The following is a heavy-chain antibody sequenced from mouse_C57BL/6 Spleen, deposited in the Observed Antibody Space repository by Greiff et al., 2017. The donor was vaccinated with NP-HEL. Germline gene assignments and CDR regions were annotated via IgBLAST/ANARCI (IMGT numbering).Heavy chain of an antibody. Sequence: QVQLQQSGAELVKPGASVKMSCKASGYTFTSYWITWVKQRPGQGLEWIGDIYPGSGSTNYNEKFKSKATLTVDTSSSTAYMQLSSLTSEDSAVYYCARERILEFITTPTSYGGFAYWGQGTLVTVSA. CDR1: GYTFTSYW. CDR2: IYPGSGST. D-gene: IGHD1-1*01. J-gene: IGHJ3*01. CDR3: ARERILEFITTPTSYGGFAY. V-gene: IGHV1-55*01.